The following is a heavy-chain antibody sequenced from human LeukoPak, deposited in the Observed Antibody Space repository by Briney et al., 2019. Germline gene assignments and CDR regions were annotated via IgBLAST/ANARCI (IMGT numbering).Heavy chain of an antibody. CDR2: VFNNGGT. D-gene: IGHD5-12*01. J-gene: IGHJ4*02. CDR1: GGSIGSYH. CDR3: VASYGGYVLDY. Sequence: SETLSLTCAVSGGSIGSYHWNWIRQPSGKGLEWIGIVFNNGGTKHNPSLKSRVAISVDTSKNQFALKLSSVTAADTAVYYCVASYGGYVLDYWGQGALVIVSS. V-gene: IGHV4-59*01.